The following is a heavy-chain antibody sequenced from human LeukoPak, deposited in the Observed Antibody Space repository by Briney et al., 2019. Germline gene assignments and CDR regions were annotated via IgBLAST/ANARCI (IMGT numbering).Heavy chain of an antibody. D-gene: IGHD3-10*01. CDR2: INHSGST. CDR3: ARGGPRPVALKHSITMVRGVPYYFDY. CDR1: GGSFSGYY. V-gene: IGHV4-34*01. Sequence: SETLSLTCAVYGGSFSGYYWSWIRQPPGKGLEWIGEINHSGSTNYNPSLKSGVTISVDTSKNQFSLKLSSVTAADTAVYYCARGGPRPVALKHSITMVRGVPYYFDYWGQGTLVTVSS. J-gene: IGHJ4*02.